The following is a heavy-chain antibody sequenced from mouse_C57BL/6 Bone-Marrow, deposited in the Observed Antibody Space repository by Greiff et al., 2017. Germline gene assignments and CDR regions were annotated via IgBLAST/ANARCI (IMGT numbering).Heavy chain of an antibody. V-gene: IGHV1-81*01. CDR1: GYTFTSYG. Sequence: QVQLQQSGAELARPGASVKLSCKASGYTFTSYGISWVKQRTGQGLEWIGEIYPRSGNTYYNEKFKGKATLTADKSSSTAYMELRSLTSEDSAVYFCAREGAYRGRWYWGQGTSVTVSS. D-gene: IGHD2-10*01. J-gene: IGHJ4*01. CDR3: AREGAYRGRWY. CDR2: IYPRSGNT.